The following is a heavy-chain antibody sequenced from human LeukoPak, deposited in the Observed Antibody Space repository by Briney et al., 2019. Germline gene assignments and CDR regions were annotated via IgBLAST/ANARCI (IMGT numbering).Heavy chain of an antibody. Sequence: GGSLRLSCAVSEFTVSNNFMTWVRQAPGKGLECVSIIYSRGGTYYADSVRGRFTISRDNSKNTLYLQMNSLRVEDTAGYYCARGGYCNSPTCYPEDYFDYWGQGTLVTVSS. CDR2: IYSRGGT. V-gene: IGHV3-66*02. D-gene: IGHD2-2*01. CDR3: ARGGYCNSPTCYPEDYFDY. J-gene: IGHJ4*02. CDR1: EFTVSNNF.